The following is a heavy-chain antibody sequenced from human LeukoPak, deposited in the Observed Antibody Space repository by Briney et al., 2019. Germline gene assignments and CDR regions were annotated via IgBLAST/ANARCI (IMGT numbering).Heavy chain of an antibody. CDR3: AREAPEGYNNWFDP. Sequence: PSETLSLTCVVSGYSISSGHYWAWIRPTPGKGLECIGCISHNGRTYYNPSPKSRVTVLVGTSKNHFSLTLSSVTAADTALYYCAREAPEGYNNWFDPWGQGALVIVSS. V-gene: IGHV4-38-2*02. CDR1: GYSISSGHY. J-gene: IGHJ5*02. D-gene: IGHD6-13*01. CDR2: ISHNGRT.